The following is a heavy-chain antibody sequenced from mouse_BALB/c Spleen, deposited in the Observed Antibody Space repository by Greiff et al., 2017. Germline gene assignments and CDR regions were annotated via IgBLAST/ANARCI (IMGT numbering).Heavy chain of an antibody. J-gene: IGHJ4*01. CDR1: GFSLTGYG. CDR3: ARGGGGNYGYYAMDY. Sequence: QVQLQQSGPGLVAPSQSLSITCPVSGFSLTGYGVNWVRQPPGKGLEWLGMIWGDGSTDYNSALKSRLSISKDNSKSQVFLKMNSLQTDDTARYYCARGGGGNYGYYAMDYWGQGTSVTVSS. V-gene: IGHV2-6-7*01. CDR2: IWGDGST. D-gene: IGHD2-1*01.